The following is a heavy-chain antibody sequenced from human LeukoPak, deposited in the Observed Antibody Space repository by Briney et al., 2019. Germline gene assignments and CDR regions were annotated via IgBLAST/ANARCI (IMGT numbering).Heavy chain of an antibody. J-gene: IGHJ4*02. CDR1: GFTFSSYE. CDR3: ARAYCSSTSCYPPNY. Sequence: GGTLRLSCAASGFTFSSYEMNWVRQAPGKGLEWVSYISSSGSTIYYADSVKGRFTISRDNAKNSLYLQMNSLRAEDTAVYYCARAYCSSTSCYPPNYWGQGTLVTVSS. V-gene: IGHV3-48*03. D-gene: IGHD2-2*01. CDR2: ISSSGSTI.